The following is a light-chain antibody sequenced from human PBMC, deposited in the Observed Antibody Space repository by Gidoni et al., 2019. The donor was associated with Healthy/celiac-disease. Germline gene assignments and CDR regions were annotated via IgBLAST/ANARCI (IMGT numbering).Light chain of an antibody. CDR1: QRVSSSY. CDR3: QQYGSSPIT. Sequence: IVLTQSPGTLSLAPGERATLSCRASQRVSSSYLAWYQQNPGQAPRLLIYGASSRAIGIPDRFSGSGSGTDFTLTISRLEPEDFAVYYCQQYGSSPITFGQXTRLEIK. J-gene: IGKJ5*01. V-gene: IGKV3-20*01. CDR2: GAS.